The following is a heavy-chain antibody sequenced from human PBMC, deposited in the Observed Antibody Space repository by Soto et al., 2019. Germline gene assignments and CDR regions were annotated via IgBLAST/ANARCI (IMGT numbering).Heavy chain of an antibody. CDR2: IYHSGST. J-gene: IGHJ6*02. Sequence: PSETLSLTCTVSGGSISSSSYYWGWIRQPPGKGLEWIGYIYHSGSTYYNPSLKSRVTISVDTSKNQFSLKLSSVTAADTAVYYCARSPDSSGYYPRRYYYGMDVWAQGTTVTVSS. V-gene: IGHV4-39*07. CDR3: ARSPDSSGYYPRRYYYGMDV. D-gene: IGHD3-22*01. CDR1: GGSISSSSYY.